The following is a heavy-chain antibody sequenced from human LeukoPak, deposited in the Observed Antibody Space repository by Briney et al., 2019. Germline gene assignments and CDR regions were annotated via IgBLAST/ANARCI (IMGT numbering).Heavy chain of an antibody. Sequence: SETLSLTCTVSGGSISSYYWSWIRQPPGKGLEWIGYIYYSGSTNYNPSLKSRVAMSVDTSENQFSLKLTSVTAADTAVYYCASGSGSYSHWFDPWGQGTLVTVSS. D-gene: IGHD3-10*01. J-gene: IGHJ5*02. CDR2: IYYSGST. CDR3: ASGSGSYSHWFDP. CDR1: GGSISSYY. V-gene: IGHV4-59*12.